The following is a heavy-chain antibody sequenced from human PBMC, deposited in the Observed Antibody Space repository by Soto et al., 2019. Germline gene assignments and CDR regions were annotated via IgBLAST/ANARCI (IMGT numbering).Heavy chain of an antibody. V-gene: IGHV3-21*06. J-gene: IGHJ4*02. CDR3: ARESEDLTSNFDY. CDR2: ISSTTNYI. CDR1: GFAVSSYS. Sequence: GGSLRLSCAASGFAVSSYSMHWVRQAPGKGLEWVSSISSTTNYIYYGDSMKGRFTISRDNAKNSLYLEMNSLRAEDTAVYYCARESEDLTSNFDYWGQGTLVTVSS.